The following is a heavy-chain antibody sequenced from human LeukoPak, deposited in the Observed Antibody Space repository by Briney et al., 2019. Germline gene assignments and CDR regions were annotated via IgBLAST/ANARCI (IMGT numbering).Heavy chain of an antibody. CDR1: GGSFSGYY. CDR2: IHHSGSS. V-gene: IGHV4-34*01. D-gene: IGHD3-22*01. J-gene: IGHJ4*02. CDR3: ARPAYYYDSSGYYGGDY. Sequence: SETLSLTCAVYGGSFSGYYCSWIRQPPGKRLEWIGEIHHSGSSNYNPSLNRRVTISVDTSKNPFSLKLSSVTAADTAVYYCARPAYYYDSSGYYGGDYWGQGTLVTVSS.